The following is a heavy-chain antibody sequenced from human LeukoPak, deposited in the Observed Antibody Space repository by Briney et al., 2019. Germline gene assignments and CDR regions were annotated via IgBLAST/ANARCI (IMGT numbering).Heavy chain of an antibody. CDR1: GFTFSSYW. Sequence: GGSLRLSCAASGFTFSSYWMTWVRQAPGKGLEWVANIKQDGSEKYYVDSVKGRFTISRDNAKNSLYLQMNSLRAEDTAVYYCAREVVRLHCGMDVWGQGTTVTVSS. V-gene: IGHV3-7*01. D-gene: IGHD3-22*01. CDR2: IKQDGSEK. CDR3: AREVVRLHCGMDV. J-gene: IGHJ6*02.